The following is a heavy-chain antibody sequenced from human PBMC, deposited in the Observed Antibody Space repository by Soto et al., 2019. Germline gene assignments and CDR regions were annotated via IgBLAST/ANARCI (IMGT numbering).Heavy chain of an antibody. Sequence: ASVKVSCKASGYTFTSYDINWVRQATGQGIEWMGWMNPNSGNTGYAQKFQGRVTMTRNTSISTACMELRSLRSEDTAVYYCASYFTGWHYGHGFNTWGQWTRVTV. CDR3: ASYFTGWHYGHGFNT. J-gene: IGHJ3*02. CDR1: GYTFTSYD. D-gene: IGHD3-10*01. CDR2: MNPNSGNT. V-gene: IGHV1-8*01.